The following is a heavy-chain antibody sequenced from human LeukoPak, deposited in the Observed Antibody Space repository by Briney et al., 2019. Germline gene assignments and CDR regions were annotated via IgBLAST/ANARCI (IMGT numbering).Heavy chain of an antibody. CDR1: GGSISSYY. CDR3: ARGGVVGYSYGFDY. D-gene: IGHD5-18*01. V-gene: IGHV4-59*01. J-gene: IGHJ4*02. Sequence: SETLSLTRTVSGGSISSYYWSWIRQPPGKGLEWIGYIYYSGSTNYNPSLKSRVTISVDTSKNQFSLKLSSVTAADTAVYYCARGGVVGYSYGFDYWGQGTLVTVSS. CDR2: IYYSGST.